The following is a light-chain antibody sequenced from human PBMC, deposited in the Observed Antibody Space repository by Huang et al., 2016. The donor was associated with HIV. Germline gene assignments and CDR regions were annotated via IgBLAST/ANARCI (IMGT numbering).Light chain of an antibody. CDR3: QQYNTYLYT. Sequence: DIQMTQSPSTLSASVGDRVTITCRASQNINTWLAWYQQKPGKAPNLLIYRASSLQSGVPSRFTGSGSGTEFTLTITSLQRDDLATYYCQQYNTYLYTFGQGTKLEIK. CDR2: RAS. CDR1: QNINTW. V-gene: IGKV1-5*03. J-gene: IGKJ2*01.